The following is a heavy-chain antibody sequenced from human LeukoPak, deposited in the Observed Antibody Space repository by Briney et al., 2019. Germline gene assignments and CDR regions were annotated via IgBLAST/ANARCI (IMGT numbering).Heavy chain of an antibody. CDR1: GFTFDDYG. V-gene: IGHV3-9*01. CDR3: AKGGYSSGWSISGDAFDI. J-gene: IGHJ3*02. D-gene: IGHD6-19*01. CDR2: INWNSGNR. Sequence: GGSLRLSCAASGFTFDDYGMHWVRQTPGKGLEGVSGINWNSGNRGYADSVKGRFTISRDNAKNSLYLQMNSLRAEDTALYYCAKGGYSSGWSISGDAFDIWGQGTMVTVSS.